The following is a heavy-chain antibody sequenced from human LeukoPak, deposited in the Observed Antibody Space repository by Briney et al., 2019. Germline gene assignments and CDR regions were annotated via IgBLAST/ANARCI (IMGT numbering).Heavy chain of an antibody. CDR2: ISTSGRAT. CDR1: GFTFSDYY. CDR3: ARVPKGARSVDY. J-gene: IGHJ4*02. Sequence: GGSLRLSCAASGFTFSDYYMSWIRQAPGKGLEWLSYISTSGRATYHADSVKGRFTISRDNAKNSLYLQMSSLRAEDTAVYYCARVPKGARSVDYWGQGTLVTVFS. V-gene: IGHV3-11*01. D-gene: IGHD3-16*01.